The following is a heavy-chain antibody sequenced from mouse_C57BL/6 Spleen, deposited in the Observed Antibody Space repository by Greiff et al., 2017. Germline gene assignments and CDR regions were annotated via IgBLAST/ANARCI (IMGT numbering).Heavy chain of an antibody. V-gene: IGHV1-64*01. Sequence: QVQLQQPGAELVKPGASVKLSCKASGYTFTSYWMPWVKQRPGQGLEWIGMIHPNSGSTNYNEKFKSKATLTVDKSSSTAYMQLSSLTSEDSAVYYCARTIYYGNYTSYAMDYWGQGTSVTVSS. CDR3: ARTIYYGNYTSYAMDY. D-gene: IGHD2-1*01. CDR1: GYTFTSYW. CDR2: IHPNSGST. J-gene: IGHJ4*01.